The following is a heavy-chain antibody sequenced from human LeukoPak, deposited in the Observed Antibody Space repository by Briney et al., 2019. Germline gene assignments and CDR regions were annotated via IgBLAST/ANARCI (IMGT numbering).Heavy chain of an antibody. Sequence: GGSLRLYCAASGFTFSSYDVNWVRQAPGMGLEWVSYLSCGGSTIYYADSVKRRFTISRDSAKNSLYLQLNSLRAEDTSVYYCARDLRGREYSSSSAGYWGQGTLVTVSS. CDR1: GFTFSSYD. CDR3: ARDLRGREYSSSSAGY. D-gene: IGHD6-6*01. CDR2: LSCGGSTI. V-gene: IGHV3-48*03. J-gene: IGHJ4*02.